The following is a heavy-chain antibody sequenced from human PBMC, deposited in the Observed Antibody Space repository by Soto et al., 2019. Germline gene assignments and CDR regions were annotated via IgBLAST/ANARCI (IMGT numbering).Heavy chain of an antibody. CDR2: IYYSGST. D-gene: IGHD3-16*01. Sequence: SETLSLTCTVSGGSISSGGYYWSWIRQHPGKGLEWIGYIYYSGSTYYNPSLKSRVTISVDTSKNQFSLKLSSVTAADTAVYYCAREGESPLDVWGQGTTVTVSS. J-gene: IGHJ6*02. CDR1: GGSISSGGYY. V-gene: IGHV4-31*03. CDR3: AREGESPLDV.